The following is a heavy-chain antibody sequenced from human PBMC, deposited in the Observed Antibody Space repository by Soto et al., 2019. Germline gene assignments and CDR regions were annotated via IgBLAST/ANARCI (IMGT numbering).Heavy chain of an antibody. V-gene: IGHV4-31*03. D-gene: IGHD5-12*01. CDR3: AREKSGYVPSA. CDR2: IYYSGST. CDR1: GGSISSGGYY. J-gene: IGHJ5*02. Sequence: SETLSLTCTVSGGSISSGGYYWSWIRQHPGKGLEWIGYIYYSGSTYYNPSLKSRVTISVDTSKNQFSLKLSSVTAADTAVYYCAREKSGYVPSAWGQGTLVTVSS.